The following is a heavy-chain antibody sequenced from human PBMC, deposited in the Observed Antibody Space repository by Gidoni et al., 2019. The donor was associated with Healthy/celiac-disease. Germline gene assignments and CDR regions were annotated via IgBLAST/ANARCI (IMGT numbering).Heavy chain of an antibody. CDR1: GGSISSSSYY. D-gene: IGHD3-3*01. CDR3: ARHDFWSGYPIDY. Sequence: QLQLQESGPGLVKPSETLSLTCTVSGGSISSSSYYWGWIRQPPGKGLEWIGSIYYSGSTYYNPSLNSRVTISVDTSKNQFSLKLSSVTAADTAVYYCARHDFWSGYPIDYWGQGTLVTVSS. CDR2: IYYSGST. V-gene: IGHV4-39*01. J-gene: IGHJ4*02.